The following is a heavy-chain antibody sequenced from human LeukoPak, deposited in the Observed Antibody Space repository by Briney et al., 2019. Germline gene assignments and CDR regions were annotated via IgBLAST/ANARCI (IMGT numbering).Heavy chain of an antibody. CDR2: ISSSSSYI. CDR3: ARRAGGYDSRFDY. CDR1: GFTFSSYS. J-gene: IGHJ4*02. Sequence: GGSLRLSCAASGFTFSSYSMNWVRQAPGKGLEWVSSISSSSSYIYYADSVKGRFTISRDNAKNSLYLQMNSLRAEDTAVYYCARRAGGYDSRFDYWGQGTLVAVSS. D-gene: IGHD5-12*01. V-gene: IGHV3-21*01.